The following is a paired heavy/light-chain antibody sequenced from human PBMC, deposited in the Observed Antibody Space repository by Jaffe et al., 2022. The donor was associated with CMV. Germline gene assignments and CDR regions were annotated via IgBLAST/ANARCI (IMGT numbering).Heavy chain of an antibody. CDR1: GFTFSDYY. V-gene: IGHV3-11*06. CDR2: ISSSSSYT. CDR3: ARDSSSWYGSAPV. Sequence: QVQLVESGGGLVKPGGSLRLSCAASGFTFSDYYMSWIRQAPGKGLEWVSYISSSSSYTNYADSVKGRFTISRDNAKNSLYLQMNSLRAEDTAVYYCARDSSSWYGSAPVWGKGTTVTVSS. J-gene: IGHJ6*04. D-gene: IGHD6-13*01.
Light chain of an antibody. CDR2: GAS. V-gene: IGKV3-20*01. CDR3: QQYGSSPPET. CDR1: QSVSSSY. J-gene: IGKJ4*01. Sequence: EIVLTQSPGTLSLSPGERATLSCRASQSVSSSYLAWYQQKPGQAPRLLIYGASSRATGIPDRFSGSGSGTDFTLTISRLEPEDFAVYYCQQYGSSPPETFGGGTKVEIK.